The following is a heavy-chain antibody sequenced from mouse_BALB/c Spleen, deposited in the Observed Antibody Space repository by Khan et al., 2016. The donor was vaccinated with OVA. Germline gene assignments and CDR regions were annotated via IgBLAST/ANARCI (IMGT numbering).Heavy chain of an antibody. V-gene: IGHV5-17*02. J-gene: IGHJ1*01. D-gene: IGHD2-4*01. Sequence: EVELVESGGGLVQPGGSRKLSCAASGFTFSSFGMHWVRQAPEKGLEWVAYISSGSVTIYYADIVKGRFTISRDNPKNTLFLQMTSLRSEDTAMYYCARSLITTWYFDVWGAGTTVTVSS. CDR1: GFTFSSFG. CDR3: ARSLITTWYFDV. CDR2: ISSGSVTI.